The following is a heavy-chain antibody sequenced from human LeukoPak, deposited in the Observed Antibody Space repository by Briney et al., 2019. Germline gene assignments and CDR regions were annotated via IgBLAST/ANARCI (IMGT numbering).Heavy chain of an antibody. CDR3: ARWGNYYDSSGKPIDY. Sequence: GASVKVSCKASGYTFTGYYMHWVRQAPGQGLEWMGRINPNSGGTNYAKKFQGRVTMTRDTSISAAYMELSRLRSDDTAVYYCARWGNYYDSSGKPIDYWGQGTLVTVSS. J-gene: IGHJ4*02. CDR2: INPNSGGT. D-gene: IGHD3-22*01. V-gene: IGHV1-2*06. CDR1: GYTFTGYY.